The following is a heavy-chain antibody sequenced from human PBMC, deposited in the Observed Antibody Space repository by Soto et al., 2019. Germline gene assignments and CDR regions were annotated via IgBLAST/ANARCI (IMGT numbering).Heavy chain of an antibody. CDR3: ARGGGIVATTTSYGLDV. V-gene: IGHV1-69*02. Sequence: QVQPVQSGTEVKKPGSSVRISCKTSGGEFSSYTITWVRQAPGQGLEWLGRIIPILDIVNYAQKFQGRATITADKSTRTVYLELTSLRSEDTATYYWARGGGIVATTTSYGLDVWGQGTTVIVFS. CDR2: IIPILDIV. D-gene: IGHD5-12*01. CDR1: GGEFSSYT. J-gene: IGHJ6*02.